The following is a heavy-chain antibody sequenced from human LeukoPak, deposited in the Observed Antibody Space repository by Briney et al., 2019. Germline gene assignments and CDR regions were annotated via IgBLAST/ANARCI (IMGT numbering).Heavy chain of an antibody. CDR2: ISGSGFNT. D-gene: IGHD3-3*01. CDR3: VPRKEWSCYMDV. J-gene: IGHJ6*03. V-gene: IGHV3-23*01. Sequence: GGSLRLSCAASGFTFSSYAMSWVRQAPGKGLEGVSTISGSGFNTFYADSVKGRFTISRDNSKNTLYLQMNSLRVEDTAVYYCVPRKEWSCYMDVWGKGTTVTVSS. CDR1: GFTFSSYA.